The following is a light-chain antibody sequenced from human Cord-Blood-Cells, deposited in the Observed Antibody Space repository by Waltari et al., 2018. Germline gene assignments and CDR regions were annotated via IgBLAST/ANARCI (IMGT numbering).Light chain of an antibody. V-gene: IGLV1-47*01. Sequence: QSVLTRPPSASGTPGQRVTISCSGSSPNIGSNYVYWYQQLPGTAPKLLIYRNNQRPSGVPDRFSGSKSGTSAALAISGLRSEDEADYYCAAWDDSLSGVFGGGTKLTVL. CDR3: AAWDDSLSGV. CDR1: SPNIGSNY. CDR2: RNN. J-gene: IGLJ3*02.